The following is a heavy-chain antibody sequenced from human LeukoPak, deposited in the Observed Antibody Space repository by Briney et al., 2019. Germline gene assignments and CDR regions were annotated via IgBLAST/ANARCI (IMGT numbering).Heavy chain of an antibody. J-gene: IGHJ4*02. V-gene: IGHV1-18*01. CDR2: ISAYNGNT. CDR3: ARKTDHSYGSSFDY. D-gene: IGHD5-18*01. Sequence: GASVLVSCKASGYTFTSYGISWVRQAPGQGLEWMGWISAYNGNTNYAQKLQGRVTMTTDTSTSTAYMELRSLRSDDTAVYYCARKTDHSYGSSFDYWGQGTLVTVSS. CDR1: GYTFTSYG.